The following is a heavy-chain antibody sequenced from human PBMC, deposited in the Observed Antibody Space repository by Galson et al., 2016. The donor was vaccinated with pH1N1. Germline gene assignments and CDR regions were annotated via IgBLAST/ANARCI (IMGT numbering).Heavy chain of an antibody. Sequence: SVKVSCKASEATFSANTITWVRQAPGQGLEWIGRIVPMLELTNYSQRFQGRVTISADKFAGTAYMELRSLRSEDTAVYYCARDLGVVPAATSWLDPWGQGTLVSVSS. D-gene: IGHD2-2*01. J-gene: IGHJ5*02. CDR1: EATFSANT. V-gene: IGHV1-69*02. CDR2: IVPMLELT. CDR3: ARDLGVVPAATSWLDP.